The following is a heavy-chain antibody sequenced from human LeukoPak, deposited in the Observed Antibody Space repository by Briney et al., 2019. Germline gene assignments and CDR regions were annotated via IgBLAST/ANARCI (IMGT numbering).Heavy chain of an antibody. V-gene: IGHV3-30-3*01. J-gene: IGHJ6*02. CDR3: ARGAPVVAATLLYYYYYGMDA. D-gene: IGHD2-15*01. CDR2: ISYDGSNK. CDR1: GFTFSSYA. Sequence: GGSLRLSCAASGFTFSSYAMHWVRQAPGKGLEWVAVISYDGSNKYYADSVKGRFTISRDNSKNTLYLQMNSLRAEDTAVYYCARGAPVVAATLLYYYYYGMDAWGQGTTVTVSS.